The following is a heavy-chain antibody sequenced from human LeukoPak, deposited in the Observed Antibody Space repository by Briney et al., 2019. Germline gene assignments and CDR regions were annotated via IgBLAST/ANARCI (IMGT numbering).Heavy chain of an antibody. CDR2: ISGSGGRT. CDR3: ARDGGLNTNFDY. D-gene: IGHD2-15*01. Sequence: GGSLRLSCAASGFTFSTHAMSWVRQAPGKGLEWVSGISGSGGRTYYGDSVKGRFTISRDNSKNTAYLQMNSLRAEDAAVYYCARDGGLNTNFDYWGQGTLVTVSS. V-gene: IGHV3-23*01. CDR1: GFTFSTHA. J-gene: IGHJ4*02.